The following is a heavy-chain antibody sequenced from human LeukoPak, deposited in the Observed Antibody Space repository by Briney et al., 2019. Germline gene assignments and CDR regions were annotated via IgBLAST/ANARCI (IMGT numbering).Heavy chain of an antibody. D-gene: IGHD6-13*01. CDR1: GYTFTDYY. J-gene: IGHJ4*02. CDR2: INTDSGGT. Sequence: ASVKVSCKASGYTFTDYYMHWVRQAPGQGLEWMVWINTDSGGTNYAQKFQGRVTMTIDTSISTAYLELTRLTSDNTAVYYCARGEGSSIDYWGQGTLVTVSS. CDR3: ARGEGSSIDY. V-gene: IGHV1-2*02.